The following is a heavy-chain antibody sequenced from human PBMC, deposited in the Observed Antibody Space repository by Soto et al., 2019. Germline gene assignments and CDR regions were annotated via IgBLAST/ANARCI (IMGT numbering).Heavy chain of an antibody. CDR1: GYTFTSYG. D-gene: IGHD4-17*01. V-gene: IGHV1-18*01. CDR3: ARASGDYGLSEYFQH. J-gene: IGHJ1*01. Sequence: QVQLVQSGGEVKKPGASVKVSCKASGYTFTSYGISWVRQAPGQGLEWMGWISTYNGNTNYAQKVQGRVTMTTDTSTSTAYMELRGLRSDDTAVYYCARASGDYGLSEYFQHWGQGTLVTVSS. CDR2: ISTYNGNT.